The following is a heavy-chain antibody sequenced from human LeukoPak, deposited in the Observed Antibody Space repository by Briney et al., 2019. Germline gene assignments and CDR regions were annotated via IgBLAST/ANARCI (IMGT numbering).Heavy chain of an antibody. Sequence: QPGGSLRLSCAASGFTFSSYGMFWVRQAPGKGLEWVAFIWPDGSNKLYGDSVKGRFTISRDNSKNTVYLQMNSLRAEDTAVYYCARDYCRTTSCLESWGQGTLVTVSS. V-gene: IGHV3-33*01. CDR1: GFTFSSYG. J-gene: IGHJ4*02. CDR2: IWPDGSNK. D-gene: IGHD2-2*01. CDR3: ARDYCRTTSCLES.